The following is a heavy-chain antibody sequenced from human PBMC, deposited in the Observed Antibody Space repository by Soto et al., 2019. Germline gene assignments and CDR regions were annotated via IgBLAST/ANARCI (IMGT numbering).Heavy chain of an antibody. CDR1: GFTFSSYS. V-gene: IGHV3-21*01. CDR3: ARVVFSGSYPYYYGMDV. Sequence: GGSLRLSCAASGFTFSSYSMNWVRQAPGKGLEWVSSISSSSSYIYYADSVKGRFTISRDNAKNSLYLQMNSLRAEDTAVYYCARVVFSGSYPYYYGMDVWGQGTTVTVSS. CDR2: ISSSSSYI. D-gene: IGHD1-26*01. J-gene: IGHJ6*02.